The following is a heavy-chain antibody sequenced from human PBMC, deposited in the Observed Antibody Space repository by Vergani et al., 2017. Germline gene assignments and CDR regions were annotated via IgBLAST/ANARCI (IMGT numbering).Heavy chain of an antibody. CDR1: GGSISSSSYY. Sequence: QLQLQESGPGLVKPSETLSLTCTVSGGSISSSSYYWGWIRQPPGKGLEWIGSIYYSGSTYYNPSLKSRVTISVDTSKNQFSLKLSSVTAADTAVYYCARLPDXDILTGYSFWAQIDAFDIWGQGTMVTVSS. CDR3: ARLPDXDILTGYSFWAQIDAFDI. V-gene: IGHV4-39*01. D-gene: IGHD3-9*01. CDR2: IYYSGST. J-gene: IGHJ3*02.